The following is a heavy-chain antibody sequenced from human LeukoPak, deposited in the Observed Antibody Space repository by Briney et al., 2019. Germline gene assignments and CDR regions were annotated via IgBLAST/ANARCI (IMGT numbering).Heavy chain of an antibody. CDR2: INTDGSST. CDR1: GFTFSSYW. Sequence: QTGGSLRLSCAASGFTFSSYWMHWVRQAPGKGLVWVSRINTDGSSTSYADSVKGRFTISRDNAKNTLYLQMNSLRAGDTAVYYCANWDPPMAMSLWGQGTLVTVSS. V-gene: IGHV3-74*01. J-gene: IGHJ4*02. CDR3: ANWDPPMAMSL. D-gene: IGHD5-24*01.